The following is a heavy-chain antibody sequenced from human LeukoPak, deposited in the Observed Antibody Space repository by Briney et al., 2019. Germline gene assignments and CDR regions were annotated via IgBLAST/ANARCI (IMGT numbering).Heavy chain of an antibody. CDR3: AKDNGYSAYENYFDY. CDR1: GFTFNTYG. CDR2: IRYDGSSK. Sequence: GGSLRLSCAASGFTFNTYGMYWVRQAPGKGLEWVAFIRYDGSSKYYADSVKGRFTISRDNSKNTLYLQMNSLRAEDTAVYYCAKDNGYSAYENYFDYWGQGNLVTVSS. V-gene: IGHV3-30*02. J-gene: IGHJ4*02. D-gene: IGHD5-12*01.